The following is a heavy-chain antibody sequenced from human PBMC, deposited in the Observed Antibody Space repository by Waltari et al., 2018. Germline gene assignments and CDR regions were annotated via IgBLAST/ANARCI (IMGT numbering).Heavy chain of an antibody. CDR1: GGSISSSY. J-gene: IGHJ2*01. Sequence: QVQLQESGPGLVKPSETLSLTCTVSGGSISSSYWSWIRQPPGKGLEWIGYIYYSGSTNYNPSLKSRVTISVDTSRNQFSLKLSSVTAADTAVYYCARTVAGPRGWYFDLWGRGTLVTVSS. D-gene: IGHD6-19*01. CDR3: ARTVAGPRGWYFDL. CDR2: IYYSGST. V-gene: IGHV4-59*01.